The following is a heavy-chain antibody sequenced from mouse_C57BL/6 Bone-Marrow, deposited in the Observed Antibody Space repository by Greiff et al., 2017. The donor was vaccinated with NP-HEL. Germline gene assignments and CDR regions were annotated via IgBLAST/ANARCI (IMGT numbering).Heavy chain of an antibody. CDR3: ARHAPYDYGPSSYWYFDV. J-gene: IGHJ1*03. CDR2: ISSGGSYT. D-gene: IGHD2-4*01. CDR1: GFTFSSYG. Sequence: EVMLVESGGDLVKPGGSLKLSCAASGFTFSSYGMSWVRQTPDKRLEWVATISSGGSYTYSPDSVKGRFSISRYNAKNTLYLKMSSLKSEDTAMYYCARHAPYDYGPSSYWYFDVWGTGTTVTVSS. V-gene: IGHV5-6*01.